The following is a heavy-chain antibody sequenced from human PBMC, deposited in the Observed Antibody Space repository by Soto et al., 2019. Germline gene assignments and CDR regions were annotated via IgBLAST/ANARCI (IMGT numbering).Heavy chain of an antibody. J-gene: IGHJ5*02. CDR3: ARDGRGAYDFWSGYYRGWFDP. CDR2: INPSGGST. V-gene: IGHV1-46*01. CDR1: GYTFTRYY. Sequence: QVQLVQSGAEVRKPGASVKVSCKASGYTFTRYYIHWVRQAPGQGLEWMGIINPSGGSTSHAQKFQGRGTMTRDTSASKVYLEVSSLRSDDTAVYYRARDGRGAYDFWSGYYRGWFDPWGQGTLVTVSS. D-gene: IGHD3-3*01.